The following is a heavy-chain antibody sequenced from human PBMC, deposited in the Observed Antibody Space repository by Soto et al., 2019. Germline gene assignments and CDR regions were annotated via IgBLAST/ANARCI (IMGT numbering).Heavy chain of an antibody. D-gene: IGHD3-3*01. Sequence: ASGKVSCKASGYTFTSYVISWVRQAPGQGLEWMGWISAYNGNTNYAQKLQGRVTMTTDTSTSTAYMELRSLRSDDTAVYYCARTNYDFWSALSAADYYYYGMDVWGQGTTVTVSS. CDR1: GYTFTSYV. CDR3: ARTNYDFWSALSAADYYYYGMDV. CDR2: ISAYNGNT. V-gene: IGHV1-18*01. J-gene: IGHJ6*02.